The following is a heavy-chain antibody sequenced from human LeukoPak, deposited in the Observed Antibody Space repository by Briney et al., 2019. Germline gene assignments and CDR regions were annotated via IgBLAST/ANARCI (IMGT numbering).Heavy chain of an antibody. CDR2: IYTSGST. V-gene: IGHV4-4*07. J-gene: IGHJ3*02. CDR1: GGSISNYY. Sequence: SETLSLTCTVSGGSISNYYWSWIRQPAGKGLEWIGRIYTSGSTNYNPSLKSRVTMSVDTSKNQFSLKLSSVTAADTAVYYCAREGSGHGIYCSGGSCYTPNDAFDIWGQGTMVTVSS. CDR3: AREGSGHGIYCSGGSCYTPNDAFDI. D-gene: IGHD2-15*01.